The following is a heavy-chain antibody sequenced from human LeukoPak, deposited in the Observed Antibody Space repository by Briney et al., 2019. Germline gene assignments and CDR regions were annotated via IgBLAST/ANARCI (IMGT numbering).Heavy chain of an antibody. CDR3: ARALGWDCSGGSCLDAFDI. CDR2: IYYSGST. Sequence: SETLSLTCTVSGDSISSYYWSWIRQPPGKGLEWIGYIYYSGSTNYNPSLKSRVTISVDTSKNQFSLKLSSVTAADTAVYYCARALGWDCSGGSCLDAFDIWGQGTMVTVSS. CDR1: GDSISSYY. J-gene: IGHJ3*02. D-gene: IGHD2-15*01. V-gene: IGHV4-59*01.